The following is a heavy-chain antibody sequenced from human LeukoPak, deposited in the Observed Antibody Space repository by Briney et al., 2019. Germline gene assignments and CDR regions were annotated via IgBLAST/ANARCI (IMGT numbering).Heavy chain of an antibody. Sequence: PGGSLRLSCAASGFTFSSYAMSWVRQAPGKGLEWVSAISGSGGSTYYADSVKGRFTISRDNSKNTLYLQMNSLRAEDTAVYYCAKSDGYSPYLRHFDYWGQGTLVTVSS. V-gene: IGHV3-23*01. J-gene: IGHJ4*02. D-gene: IGHD5-18*01. CDR3: AKSDGYSPYLRHFDY. CDR2: ISGSGGST. CDR1: GFTFSSYA.